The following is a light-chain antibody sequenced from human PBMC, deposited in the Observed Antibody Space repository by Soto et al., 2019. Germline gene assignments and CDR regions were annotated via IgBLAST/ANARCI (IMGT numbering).Light chain of an antibody. J-gene: IGKJ1*01. CDR2: GAS. Sequence: EIVLAQSPGTLSLSPGERAALSCRASQSVTSSYLAWYQQKPGHSPSLLIYGASSRPTGIPARFSGSGSGTDFTLTISRLEPEDCAVYYCQQYGSSPRFGQGTKVDI. CDR1: QSVTSSY. CDR3: QQYGSSPR. V-gene: IGKV3-20*01.